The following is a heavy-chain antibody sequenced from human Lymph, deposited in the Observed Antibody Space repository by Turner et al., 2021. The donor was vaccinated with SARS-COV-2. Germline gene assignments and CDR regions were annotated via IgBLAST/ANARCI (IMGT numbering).Heavy chain of an antibody. Sequence: LLVRSGAEVKKRGAPGKVCCTASGYTLTGYYMHWVRQAPGQGLEWMGWIQPNGSSKNYAQKVQGRVTMTRDTSISTAYMELSRLRSDDTAMYYCARYRNVQAMVPSVDPFDYWGQGTLVTVSS. CDR3: ARYRNVQAMVPSVDPFDY. D-gene: IGHD5-18*01. J-gene: IGHJ4*02. CDR1: GYTLTGYY. V-gene: IGHV1-2*02. CDR2: IQPNGSSK.